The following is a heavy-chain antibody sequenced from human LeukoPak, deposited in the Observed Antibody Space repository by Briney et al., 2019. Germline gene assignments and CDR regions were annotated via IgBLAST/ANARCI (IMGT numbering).Heavy chain of an antibody. J-gene: IGHJ4*02. CDR3: ASFYGSGSYWRADY. D-gene: IGHD3-10*01. CDR1: GYTFTGYY. Sequence: ASVKVSCKASGYTFTGYYMHWVRQAPGQGLEWMGWINPNSGGTNYAQKFQGRVTMTRDTSISTAYMELSRLRSDDTAVYHCASFYGSGSYWRADYWGQGTLVTVSS. V-gene: IGHV1-2*02. CDR2: INPNSGGT.